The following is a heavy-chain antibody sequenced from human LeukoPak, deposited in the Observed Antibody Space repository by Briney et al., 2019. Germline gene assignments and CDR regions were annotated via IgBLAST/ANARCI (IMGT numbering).Heavy chain of an antibody. Sequence: GGSLTLSCAASGFTFSSYAMNWVRQAPGKGLEWVSGISGSGAGTYYADSVKGRFTISRDNSKSTLYLHMNSLRAEDTAVYYCAKSGYSGYDFRNFDYWGQGTLVTVSS. J-gene: IGHJ4*02. CDR2: ISGSGAGT. D-gene: IGHD5-12*01. CDR3: AKSGYSGYDFRNFDY. V-gene: IGHV3-23*01. CDR1: GFTFSSYA.